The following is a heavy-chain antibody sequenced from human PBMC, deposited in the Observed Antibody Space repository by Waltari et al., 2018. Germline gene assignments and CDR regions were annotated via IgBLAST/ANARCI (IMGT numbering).Heavy chain of an antibody. J-gene: IGHJ6*02. V-gene: IGHV4-59*11. CDR3: ARDLVYGDRGGMDV. CDR1: GGSISSHY. D-gene: IGHD4-17*01. Sequence: QVQLQESGPGLVKPSETLSLTCTVSGGSISSHYWSWIRQPQGKGLEWIGYIHYSGSTNHNPSLKSRVTISVYTSKNQFSLKLSSVTAADTAVYYCARDLVYGDRGGMDVWGQGTTVTVSS. CDR2: IHYSGST.